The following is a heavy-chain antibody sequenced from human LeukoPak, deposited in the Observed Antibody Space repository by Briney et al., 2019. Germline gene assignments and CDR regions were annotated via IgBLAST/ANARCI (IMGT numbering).Heavy chain of an antibody. CDR3: ARGRDYHDSTGYYA. V-gene: IGHV4-30-4*07. CDR1: GGSISSGGYS. J-gene: IGHJ5*02. CDR2: IYYSGST. Sequence: SQTLSLTCAVSGGSISSGGYSWSWIRQPPGKGLECIGYIYYSGSTYYNPALKSRVTISVDTSKNQFSLKLSSVTTADTAVYYCARGRDYHDSTGYYAWGQGTLVTVSS. D-gene: IGHD3-22*01.